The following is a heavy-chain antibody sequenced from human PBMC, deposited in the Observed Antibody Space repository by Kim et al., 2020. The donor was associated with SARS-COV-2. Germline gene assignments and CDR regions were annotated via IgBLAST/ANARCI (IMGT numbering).Heavy chain of an antibody. V-gene: IGHV3-23*01. Sequence: GGSLRLSCAASGLTFSTHAMSWVRQAPGKGLEWVSAISGSGGSIYYADSVKGRFTISRDNSKDTLYLQMNSLRAEDTAVYYCAKEVVYRRSWYLFDHWGRGTLVTVSS. CDR1: GLTFSTHA. CDR2: ISGSGGSI. J-gene: IGHJ4*02. D-gene: IGHD6-13*01. CDR3: AKEVVYRRSWYLFDH.